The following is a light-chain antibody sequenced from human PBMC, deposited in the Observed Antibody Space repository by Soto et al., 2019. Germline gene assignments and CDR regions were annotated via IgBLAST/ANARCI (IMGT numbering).Light chain of an antibody. Sequence: IQLTQSPSSLSASVGDRVTITCRASQGISSFVAWYQQKPGKAPNLLIYAASTLQSGVPSRFSGGGSGTDFTVAVGRLQPEDFPTCDCRQVDFYPSACGGGTKEHIK. CDR3: RQVDFYPSA. J-gene: IGKJ4*01. CDR1: QGISSF. V-gene: IGKV1-9*01. CDR2: AAS.